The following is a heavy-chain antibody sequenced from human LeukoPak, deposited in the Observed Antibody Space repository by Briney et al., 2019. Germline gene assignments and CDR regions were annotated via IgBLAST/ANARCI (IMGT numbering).Heavy chain of an antibody. J-gene: IGHJ4*02. CDR1: GFTFDDYG. D-gene: IGHD3-22*01. CDR3: ARLGSQDSSGYYLKGLPHLPSDY. CDR2: INWNGGST. Sequence: GGSLRLSCAASGFTFDDYGMSWVRQAPGKGLEWVSDINWNGGSTGYADSVKGRFTISRDNAKNSLYLQMNGLRAEDTALYYCARLGSQDSSGYYLKGLPHLPSDYWGQGTLVTVSS. V-gene: IGHV3-20*04.